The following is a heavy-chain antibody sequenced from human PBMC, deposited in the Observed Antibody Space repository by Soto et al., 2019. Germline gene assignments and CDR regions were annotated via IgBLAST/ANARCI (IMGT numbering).Heavy chain of an antibody. CDR1: GFTFSSYS. Sequence: EVQLVESGGGLVQPGGSLRLSCAASGFTFSSYSMNWPRQPPGRGLEWISSIISSSRTIYSPDSVRGRFTISRDNAKNSLYLQMNSLRAEDTAVYYCARDKGRSPLDYWGQGTLVTVSS. J-gene: IGHJ4*02. CDR3: ARDKGRSPLDY. CDR2: IISSSRTI. V-gene: IGHV3-48*01. D-gene: IGHD2-15*01.